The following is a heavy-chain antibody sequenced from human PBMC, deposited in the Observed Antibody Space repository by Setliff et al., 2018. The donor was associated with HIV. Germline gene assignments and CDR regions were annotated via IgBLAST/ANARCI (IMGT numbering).Heavy chain of an antibody. CDR3: ARDFNYGSGRYYYYMDV. CDR1: GGAITGYY. V-gene: IGHV4-4*08. D-gene: IGHD3-10*01. J-gene: IGHJ6*03. Sequence: SETLSLTCNVSGGAITGYYGGWVRQAPGKARESIASIYSGGSAIYHPSLKSRVTLSVDTSKNQFSLKLSSVTAADTAVYYCARDFNYGSGRYYYYMDVWGKGTTVTVSS. CDR2: IYSGGSA.